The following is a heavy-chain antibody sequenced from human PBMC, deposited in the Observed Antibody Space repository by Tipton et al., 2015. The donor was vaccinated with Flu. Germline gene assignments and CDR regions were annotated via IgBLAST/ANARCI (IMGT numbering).Heavy chain of an antibody. CDR1: GDSITSYY. V-gene: IGHV4-59*01. CDR2: VYHSGYT. D-gene: IGHD6-25*01. J-gene: IGHJ2*01. CDR3: ARDRSGLSAIETSGCPYWFFDL. Sequence: TLSLTCTVSGDSITSYYWSWIRQPPGKGLEWIGYVYHSGYTNYNPSRKSRVTMSLDRSKNQFSLKMFSVTAADSAVYYCARDRSGLSAIETSGCPYWFFDLWGRGTLVTVSS.